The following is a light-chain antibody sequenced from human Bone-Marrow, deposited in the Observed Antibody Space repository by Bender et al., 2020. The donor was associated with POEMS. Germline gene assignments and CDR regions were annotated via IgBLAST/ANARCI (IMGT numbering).Light chain of an antibody. Sequence: SYVLTQPPSVSVSPGQTATITCSGEKLGEEYACWYQQKPGQSPVVVIYQDTKRPSGIPERFSGSTSGNTASLTISGTQTMDEAAYYCQSWGSNTAVFGGGTKLTVL. CDR2: QDT. CDR3: QSWGSNTAV. J-gene: IGLJ2*01. CDR1: KLGEEY. V-gene: IGLV3-1*01.